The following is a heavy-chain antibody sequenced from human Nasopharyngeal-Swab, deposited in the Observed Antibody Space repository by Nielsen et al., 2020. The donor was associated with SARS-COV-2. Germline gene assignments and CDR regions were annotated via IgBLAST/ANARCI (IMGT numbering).Heavy chain of an antibody. CDR1: GVIVSTNY. CDR3: AKDEGWYYYGSGSHPGGFDY. J-gene: IGHJ4*02. CDR2: MYSGGNT. D-gene: IGHD3-10*01. V-gene: IGHV3-66*01. Sequence: GGSLRLSCAVSGVIVSTNYMYWVRQAPGKGLEWVSVMYSGGNTFYADSVKDRFIISRDKSKNTLDLQMNRLRAEDTAVYYCAKDEGWYYYGSGSHPGGFDYWGQGTLVTVSS.